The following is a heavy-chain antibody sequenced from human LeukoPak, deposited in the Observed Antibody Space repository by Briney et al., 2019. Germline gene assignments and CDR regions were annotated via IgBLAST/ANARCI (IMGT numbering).Heavy chain of an antibody. CDR2: ISSSSSYI. J-gene: IGHJ4*02. CDR3: AKDRAAAAGPGY. V-gene: IGHV3-21*01. CDR1: GFTFSSYS. D-gene: IGHD6-13*01. Sequence: GSLRLSCAASGFTFSSYSMNWVRQAPGKGLEWVSSISSSSSYIYYADSVKGRFTISRDNAKNSLYLQMNSLRPEDTAVYYCAKDRAAAAGPGYWGQGTLVTVSS.